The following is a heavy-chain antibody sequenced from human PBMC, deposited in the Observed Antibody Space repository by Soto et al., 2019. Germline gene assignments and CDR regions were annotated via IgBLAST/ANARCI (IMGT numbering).Heavy chain of an antibody. CDR1: GASITGSSY. CDR2: FSLSGTT. Sequence: SETLSLTCTVSGASITGSSYWSWIRQPAGKGLEWIGRFSLSGTTNYNPSLRGRVTMSADVSKNQFSLRLTSVTAADTALYYCARGMTPLGAPAWYYLVSWGHGTLLTVSS. D-gene: IGHD2-15*01. CDR3: ARGMTPLGAPAWYYLVS. V-gene: IGHV4-4*07. J-gene: IGHJ4*01.